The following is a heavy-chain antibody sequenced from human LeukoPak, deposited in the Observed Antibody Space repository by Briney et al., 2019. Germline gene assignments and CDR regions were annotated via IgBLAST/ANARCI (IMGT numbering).Heavy chain of an antibody. CDR1: GGSFSGYY. Sequence: SETLSLTCAVYGGSFSGYYWSWIHQPPGKGLEWIGEINHSGSTNYNPSLKSRVTISVDTSKNQFSLKLSSVTAADTAVYYCAGVGYDFWSGYYNQMDVWGQGTTVTVSS. CDR3: AGVGYDFWSGYYNQMDV. CDR2: INHSGST. V-gene: IGHV4-34*01. D-gene: IGHD3-3*01. J-gene: IGHJ6*02.